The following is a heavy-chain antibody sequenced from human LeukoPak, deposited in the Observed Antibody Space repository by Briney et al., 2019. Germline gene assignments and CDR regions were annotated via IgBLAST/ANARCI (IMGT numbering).Heavy chain of an antibody. CDR3: AVPLDPSYSSSWFD. Sequence: ASVKVSCKASEYTFTSYAMNWVRQAPGQGLEWMGWINTNTGNPTYAQGFTGRFVFSLDTSVSTAYLQISSLKAEDTAVYYCAVPLDPSYSSSWFDWGQGTLVTVSS. CDR1: EYTFTSYA. V-gene: IGHV7-4-1*02. J-gene: IGHJ4*02. CDR2: INTNTGNP. D-gene: IGHD6-13*01.